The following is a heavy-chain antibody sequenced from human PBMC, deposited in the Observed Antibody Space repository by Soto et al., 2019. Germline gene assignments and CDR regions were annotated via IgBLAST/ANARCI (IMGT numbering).Heavy chain of an antibody. Sequence: GGSLRLSCAASGFTFSSYSMNWVRQAPGKGLEWVSSISSSSSYIYYADSVKGRFTISRDNAKNSLYLQMNSLRAEDTAVYYCATTVYYGSGSYPKRNYYYYGMDVWGQGTTVTVSS. CDR2: ISSSSSYI. CDR1: GFTFSSYS. CDR3: ATTVYYGSGSYPKRNYYYYGMDV. D-gene: IGHD3-10*01. J-gene: IGHJ6*02. V-gene: IGHV3-21*01.